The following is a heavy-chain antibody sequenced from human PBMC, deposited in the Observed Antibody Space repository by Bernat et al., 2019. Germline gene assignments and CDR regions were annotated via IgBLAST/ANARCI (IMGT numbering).Heavy chain of an antibody. CDR3: ARGNAITMIVVVTDGMDV. CDR1: GFTFSSYS. J-gene: IGHJ6*02. CDR2: ISSSSSYI. Sequence: EVQLLESGGGLVKPGGSLRLSCAASGFTFSSYSMNWVRQAPGKGLEWVSSISSSSSYIYYADSVKGRFTISRDNAKNSLYLQMNSLRAEDTAVYYCARGNAITMIVVVTDGMDVWGQGTTVTVSS. V-gene: IGHV3-21*01. D-gene: IGHD3-22*01.